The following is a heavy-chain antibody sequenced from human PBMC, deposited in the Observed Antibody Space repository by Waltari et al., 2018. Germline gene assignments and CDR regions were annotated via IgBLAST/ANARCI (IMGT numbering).Heavy chain of an antibody. CDR1: GGSFSGYY. CDR3: ARCRGVSVAATPWSRYYYHYMDV. CDR2: INHSGST. Sequence: QVQLQQWGAGLLKPSETLSLTCAVSGGSFSGYYCSWLRQPPGKGLEWVGEINHSGSTKYNPSLKSRVTISVDTSKNQFSLKLSSVTAADTAVYYCARCRGVSVAATPWSRYYYHYMDVWGKGTTVTVSS. D-gene: IGHD2-15*01. J-gene: IGHJ6*03. V-gene: IGHV4-34*01.